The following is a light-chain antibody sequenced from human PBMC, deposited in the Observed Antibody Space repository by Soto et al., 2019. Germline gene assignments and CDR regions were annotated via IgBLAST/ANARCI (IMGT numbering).Light chain of an antibody. V-gene: IGKV3-20*01. J-gene: IGKJ2*01. CDR3: QQYGSSPYT. CDR2: DAS. CDR1: QSVSSSY. Sequence: EIVLTQSPGTLSLSPGDRATLSCRASQSVSSSYLAWYQKKPGQAPRLLIYDASSRATGIPDRFSGSGSGTDFTLTISRLEPEDFAVYYCQQYGSSPYTFGQGTKLEIK.